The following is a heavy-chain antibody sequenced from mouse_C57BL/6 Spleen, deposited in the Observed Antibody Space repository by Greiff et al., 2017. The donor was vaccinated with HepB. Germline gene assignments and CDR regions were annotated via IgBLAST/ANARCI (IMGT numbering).Heavy chain of an antibody. CDR1: GFSFNTYA. V-gene: IGHV10-1*01. CDR3: VRQKDGYPSRSFDV. J-gene: IGHJ1*03. CDR2: IRSKSNNYAT. D-gene: IGHD2-3*01. Sequence: EVMLVESGGGLVQPKGSLKLSCAASGFSFNTYAMNWVRQAPGKGLEWVARIRSKSNNYATYYADSVKDRFTISRDDSESMLYLQMNNLKTEDTAMYYCVRQKDGYPSRSFDVWGTGTTVTVSS.